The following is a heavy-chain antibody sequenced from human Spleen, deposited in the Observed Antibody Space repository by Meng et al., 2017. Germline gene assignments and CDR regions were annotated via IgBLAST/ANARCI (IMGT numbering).Heavy chain of an antibody. CDR1: GGSVGSGSHY. CDR2: VYYSGSA. CDR3: AIKLPAAAAGFDS. V-gene: IGHV4-61*01. D-gene: IGHD5-24*01. J-gene: IGHJ4*02. Sequence: SETLSLTCTVSGGSVGSGSHYWSWIRQPPGKGLEWIGYVYYSGSANYNPSLKSRVTLSVDTSKNQFSLKLNSVTAADTAVYYCAIKLPAAAAGFDSWGPGTLVTVSS.